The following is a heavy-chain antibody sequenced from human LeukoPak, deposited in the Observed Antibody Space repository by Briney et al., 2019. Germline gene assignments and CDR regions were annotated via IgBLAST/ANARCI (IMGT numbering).Heavy chain of an antibody. V-gene: IGHV4-61*02. Sequence: PSQTLPLTCTVSGGSISSGSYYWSWIRQPAGKGLEWIGRIYTSGSTNYNPSLKSRVTISVDTSKNQFSLKLSSVTAADTAVYYCASVPRGSGYSFDYWGQGTLVTVSS. CDR1: GGSISSGSYY. CDR2: IYTSGST. CDR3: ASVPRGSGYSFDY. D-gene: IGHD3-22*01. J-gene: IGHJ4*02.